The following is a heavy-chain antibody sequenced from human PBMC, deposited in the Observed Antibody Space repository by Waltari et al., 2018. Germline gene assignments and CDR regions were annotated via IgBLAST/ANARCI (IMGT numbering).Heavy chain of an antibody. CDR2: ISSDASDT. CDR1: GFTFSSFW. CDR3: ARVSRRTYRSPVPGRHYYYGMDV. V-gene: IGHV3-74*03. D-gene: IGHD1-1*01. J-gene: IGHJ6*02. Sequence: EEQLVESGGGLVQPGDSLRLSCAASGFTFSSFWMNWVRQAPGEGPLWVSRISSDASDTTDADSGKGRFTISRDNARNTLYLQMNRLRAEDTAVYFCARVSRRTYRSPVPGRHYYYGMDVWGQGTTVTVSS.